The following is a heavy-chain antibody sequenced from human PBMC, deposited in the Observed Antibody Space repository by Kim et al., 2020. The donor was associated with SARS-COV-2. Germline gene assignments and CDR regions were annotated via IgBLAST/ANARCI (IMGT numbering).Heavy chain of an antibody. J-gene: IGHJ1*01. V-gene: IGHV4-39*07. D-gene: IGHD3-3*01. Sequence: SETLSLTCTVSGGSISSSSYYWGWIRQPPGKGLEWIGSIYYSGSTYYNPSLKSRVTISVDTSKNQFSLKLSSVTAADTAVYYCARETSLRITIFGVPYAEYFQHWGQGTLVTVSS. CDR2: IYYSGST. CDR1: GGSISSSSYY. CDR3: ARETSLRITIFGVPYAEYFQH.